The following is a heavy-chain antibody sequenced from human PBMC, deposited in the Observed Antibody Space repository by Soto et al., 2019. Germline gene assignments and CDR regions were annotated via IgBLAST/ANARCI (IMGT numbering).Heavy chain of an antibody. J-gene: IGHJ5*02. Sequence: SETLSLTCTVSGGSISSYYWSWIRQPPGKGLEWIGYIYYSGSTNYNPSLKSRVTISVDTSKNQFSLKLSSVTAADTAVYYCARFIAAAGTRWFDPWGQGTLVTVSS. D-gene: IGHD6-13*01. CDR2: IYYSGST. V-gene: IGHV4-59*01. CDR3: ARFIAAAGTRWFDP. CDR1: GGSISSYY.